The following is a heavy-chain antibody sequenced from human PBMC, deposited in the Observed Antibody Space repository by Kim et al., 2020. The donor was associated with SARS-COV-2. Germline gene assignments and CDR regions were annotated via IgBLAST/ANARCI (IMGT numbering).Heavy chain of an antibody. V-gene: IGHV4-59*01. Sequence: SETLSLTCTVSGGSISSYYWSWIRQPPGKGLEWIGYIYYSGSTNYNPSLKSRVTISVDTSKNQFSLKLSSVTAADTAVYYCAGGSSGWWNWYFDLWGRGTLVTVSS. CDR1: GGSISSYY. D-gene: IGHD6-19*01. CDR2: IYYSGST. CDR3: AGGSSGWWNWYFDL. J-gene: IGHJ2*01.